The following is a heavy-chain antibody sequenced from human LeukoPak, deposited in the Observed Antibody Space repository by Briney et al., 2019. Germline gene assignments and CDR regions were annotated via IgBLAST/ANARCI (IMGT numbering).Heavy chain of an antibody. D-gene: IGHD1-7*01. CDR1: VDSINNSSYF. V-gene: IGHV4-39*01. J-gene: IGHJ5*02. CDR3: ARHFSFTYSWYYFDP. Sequence: SETLSLTCSVSVDSINNSSYFWGWIRQPPGRGLEWIGSIHYSGTTYYNPSLRSRVTVSADTSKNQFSLRLGSVTAADTAPYYCARHFSFTYSWYYFDPWGQGTLVTVSS. CDR2: IHYSGTT.